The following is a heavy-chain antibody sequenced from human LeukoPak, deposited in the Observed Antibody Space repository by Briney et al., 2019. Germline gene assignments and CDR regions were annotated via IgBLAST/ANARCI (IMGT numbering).Heavy chain of an antibody. Sequence: SETLSLTCTVSGGSIKSSYYYWGWIRQPPGKGLEWIGSIYDSGSTNYNPSLKSRVTISVDTSKNQFSLKLSSVTAADTAVYYCASGRNWFDPWGQGTLVTVSS. CDR1: GGSIKSSYYY. J-gene: IGHJ5*02. V-gene: IGHV4-39*07. CDR3: ASGRNWFDP. CDR2: IYDSGST.